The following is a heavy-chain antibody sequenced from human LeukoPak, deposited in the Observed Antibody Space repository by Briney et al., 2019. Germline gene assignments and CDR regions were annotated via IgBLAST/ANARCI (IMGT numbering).Heavy chain of an antibody. CDR1: GFTFSSYA. V-gene: IGHV3-23*01. CDR3: AKDKGVYVAALYYFDY. D-gene: IGHD2-8*01. J-gene: IGHJ4*02. CDR2: ISGSGGST. Sequence: GGSLRLSCAASGFTFSSYAMSWVRQAPGKGLEWVSAISGSGGSTYYADSVKGRFTISRDNSKNTLYLQMNSLRAEDTAVYYCAKDKGVYVAALYYFDYWGQGTLVTVSS.